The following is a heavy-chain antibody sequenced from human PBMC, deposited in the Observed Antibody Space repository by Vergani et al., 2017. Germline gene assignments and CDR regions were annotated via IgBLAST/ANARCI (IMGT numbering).Heavy chain of an antibody. V-gene: IGHV3-23*04. J-gene: IGHJ5*02. CDR2: LSASDRRT. Sequence: EVQLVESGGGLVQPGGSLRLSCAASGFTFDDYAMHWVRQAPGKGLEWVSTLSASDRRTHYADSVKGRFTISRDISKNTLYLQMNSLRAEDTAVYYCAGERQDRSSSQEVGVWFDPWGQGTLVTVSS. D-gene: IGHD6-6*01. CDR1: GFTFDDYA. CDR3: AGERQDRSSSQEVGVWFDP.